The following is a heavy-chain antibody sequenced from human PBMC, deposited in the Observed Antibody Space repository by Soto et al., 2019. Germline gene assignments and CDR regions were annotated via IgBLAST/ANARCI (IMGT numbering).Heavy chain of an antibody. V-gene: IGHV4-39*02. CDR3: ARERQRWLQLTPGDFDY. D-gene: IGHD5-12*01. J-gene: IGHJ4*02. CDR1: GGSISSSSYY. CDR2: IYYSGST. Sequence: SETLSLTCTVSGGSISSSSYYWGWIRQPPGKGLEWIGSIYYSGSTYYNPSLKSRVTISVDTSKNQFSLKLSSVTAADTAVYYCARERQRWLQLTPGDFDYWGQGTLVTVSS.